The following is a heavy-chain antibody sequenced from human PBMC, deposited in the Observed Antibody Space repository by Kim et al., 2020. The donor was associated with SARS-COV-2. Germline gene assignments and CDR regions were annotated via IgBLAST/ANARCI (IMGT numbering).Heavy chain of an antibody. Sequence: SETLSLPCAVYGGSFSGYYWSWIRQPPGKGLEWIGEINHSGSTNYNPSLKSRVTISVDTSKNQFSLKLSSVTAADTAVYYCARRGSGSYPRRYFDYWGQGTLVTVSS. V-gene: IGHV4-34*01. D-gene: IGHD3-10*01. CDR2: INHSGST. CDR3: ARRGSGSYPRRYFDY. J-gene: IGHJ4*02. CDR1: GGSFSGYY.